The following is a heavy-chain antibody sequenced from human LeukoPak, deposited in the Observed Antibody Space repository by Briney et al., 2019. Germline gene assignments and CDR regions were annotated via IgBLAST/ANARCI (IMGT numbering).Heavy chain of an antibody. CDR3: TFARGWSNWFDP. D-gene: IGHD2-15*01. CDR1: GGTFSSYV. CDR2: IIPMFGTA. V-gene: IGHV1-69*06. J-gene: IGHJ5*02. Sequence: ASVKVSCKASGGTFSSYVITWVRQAPGQGLEWMGGIIPMFGTANYAQKFQGRVTITADKSTSTAYMELSSLRSEDTAVYYCTFARGWSNWFDPWGQGTLVTVSS.